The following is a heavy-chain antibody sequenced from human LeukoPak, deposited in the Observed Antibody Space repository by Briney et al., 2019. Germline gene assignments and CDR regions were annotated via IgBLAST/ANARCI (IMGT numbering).Heavy chain of an antibody. V-gene: IGHV3-30-3*01. CDR2: ISYDGSNK. CDR1: GFTFSSYA. Sequence: GWSLRLSCAASGFTFSSYAMHWVRQAPGKGLAGVAVISYDGSNKYYADSVKGRFTISRDNSKNTLYLQMNSLRAEDTAVYYCARSPSPAAVGWFDPWGQGTLVTVSS. J-gene: IGHJ5*02. CDR3: ARSPSPAAVGWFDP. D-gene: IGHD2-2*01.